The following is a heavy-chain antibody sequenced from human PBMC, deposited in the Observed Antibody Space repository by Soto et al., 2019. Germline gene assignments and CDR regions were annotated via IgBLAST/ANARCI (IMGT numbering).Heavy chain of an antibody. V-gene: IGHV4-30-4*01. D-gene: IGHD6-13*01. CDR3: ARAEGEQRLVMFNY. CDR2: IYYSGTT. Sequence: PSETLSLTCTVSGGSIISGDYYWSWIRQPPGKGLEWIGYIYYSGTTYYNPSLKSRVTISLDTSKNQFSLKLNSVTAADTAVYYCARAEGEQRLVMFNYWGQGTLVTVSS. J-gene: IGHJ4*02. CDR1: GGSIISGDYY.